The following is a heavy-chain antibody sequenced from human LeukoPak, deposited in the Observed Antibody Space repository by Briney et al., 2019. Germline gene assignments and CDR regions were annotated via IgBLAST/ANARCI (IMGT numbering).Heavy chain of an antibody. CDR2: INPKSGGT. CDR3: ARAKYYYDSSGHPEDY. J-gene: IGHJ4*02. V-gene: IGHV1-2*06. D-gene: IGHD3-22*01. CDR1: GYTFTGYY. Sequence: AXVKVSCKASGYTFTGYYMHWVRQAPGQGLEWMGRINPKSGGTNYAQKFQGRVTMTRDTSISTAYMELSRLRSDDTAVYYCARAKYYYDSSGHPEDYWGQGTLVTVSS.